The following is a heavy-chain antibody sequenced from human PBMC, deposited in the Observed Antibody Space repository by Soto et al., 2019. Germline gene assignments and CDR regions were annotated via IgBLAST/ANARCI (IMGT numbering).Heavy chain of an antibody. CDR3: ARVGGVAGAIGVGDL. Sequence: EVQLVETGGGLIQPGGSLRLSCAASGFTVSSNHMSWVRQAPGKGLEWVSVILGDDSTYYAGSVKGRFTISRDNSKNTLSLQMNSLRAEDTAVYYCARVGGVAGAIGVGDLWGQGTLVTVSS. D-gene: IGHD6-19*01. CDR1: GFTVSSNH. J-gene: IGHJ5*02. CDR2: ILGDDST. V-gene: IGHV3-53*02.